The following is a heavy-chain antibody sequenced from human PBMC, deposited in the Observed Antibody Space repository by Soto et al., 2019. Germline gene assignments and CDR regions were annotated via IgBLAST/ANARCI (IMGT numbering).Heavy chain of an antibody. CDR2: ISYDGSDK. CDR3: AKDHSDWAFDY. D-gene: IGHD3-9*01. CDR1: EFTFSSYG. Sequence: QVQLVESGGGVVQPGRSLRLSCAASEFTFSSYGMYWVRQAPGKGLEWVAFISYDGSDKYYADSVKGRFTISRENSKSTLYLQMNSLRGEDTAVYYCAKDHSDWAFDYSGQGTLVTVSS. V-gene: IGHV3-30*18. J-gene: IGHJ4*02.